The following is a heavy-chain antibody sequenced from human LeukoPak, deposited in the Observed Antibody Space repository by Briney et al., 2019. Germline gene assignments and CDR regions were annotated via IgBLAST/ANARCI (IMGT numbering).Heavy chain of an antibody. V-gene: IGHV3-20*04. D-gene: IGHD6-19*01. CDR1: GFTFDDYA. Sequence: GSLRLSCAASGFTFDDYAMHWVRQAPGKGLEWVSGINWNGGSTGYADSVKGRLTISRDNAKNSLYLQMNSLRAEDTALYYCARVPGIAVAGTYYYYYMDVWGKGTTVTVSS. CDR3: ARVPGIAVAGTYYYYYMDV. J-gene: IGHJ6*03. CDR2: INWNGGST.